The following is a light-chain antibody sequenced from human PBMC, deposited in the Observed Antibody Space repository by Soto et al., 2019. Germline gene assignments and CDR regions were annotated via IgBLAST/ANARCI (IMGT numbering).Light chain of an antibody. J-gene: IGLJ1*01. CDR1: SSDVGGYNY. V-gene: IGLV2-14*01. Sequence: QSALTQPASVSGSPGQSITISCTGTSSDVGGYNYVSWYQQHPGKAPKLMIYDVSNRPSWVSNRFSGSKSGNTASLTLSGLPAEYEADYYCSSYTSSSTLYVFVTGTKVTVL. CDR3: SSYTSSSTLYV. CDR2: DVS.